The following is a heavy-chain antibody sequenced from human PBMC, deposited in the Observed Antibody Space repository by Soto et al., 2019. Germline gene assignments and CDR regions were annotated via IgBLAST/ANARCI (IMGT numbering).Heavy chain of an antibody. D-gene: IGHD3-16*01. J-gene: IGHJ4*02. CDR2: IYYSGSI. CDR1: GGSISSDY. Sequence: QVQLQESGPGLVKPSETLSLTCTVSGGSISSDYWCWIRQPPGQGLEWIGFIYYSGSINYNPSFESRVAISVDTSNNQFSLNLTSVTAADTAVYYCTSHWDWGSLCYWGQGTLVTVSS. V-gene: IGHV4-59*12. CDR3: TSHWDWGSLCY.